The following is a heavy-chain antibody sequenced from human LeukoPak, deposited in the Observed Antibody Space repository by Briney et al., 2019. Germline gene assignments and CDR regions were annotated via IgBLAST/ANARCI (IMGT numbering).Heavy chain of an antibody. Sequence: PGGSLRLSCAASGFNFSSYGMHWVRQAPGKGLEWVAFIRYDGNNKYYADSVKGRFTISRGNSKNTLYVQMNSLRAEDTAVYYCAKDRGWELKLFDYWGQGTLVTVSS. D-gene: IGHD1-26*01. CDR1: GFNFSSYG. J-gene: IGHJ4*02. CDR3: AKDRGWELKLFDY. CDR2: IRYDGNNK. V-gene: IGHV3-30*02.